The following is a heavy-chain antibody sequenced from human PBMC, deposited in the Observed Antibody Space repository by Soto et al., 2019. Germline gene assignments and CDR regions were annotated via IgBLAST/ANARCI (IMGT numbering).Heavy chain of an antibody. CDR2: LNWNSAKV. J-gene: IGHJ5*01. V-gene: IGHV3-9*01. CDR1: GFTFDDYA. CDR3: VKASCAGIVGVPATMRRAYYALDS. D-gene: IGHD2-2*01. Sequence: EVQLVESGGGLVQPGRSLRLSCATSGFTFDDYAMHWVRQAPGKGLERVAGLNWNSAKVGYADSVKGRCTISRDNAKNPLHLQLTFLRTEDTALYYCVKASCAGIVGVPATMRRAYYALDSWGQGTRVTVSS.